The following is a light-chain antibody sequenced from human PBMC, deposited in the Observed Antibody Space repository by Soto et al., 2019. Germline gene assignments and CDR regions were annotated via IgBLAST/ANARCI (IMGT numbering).Light chain of an antibody. V-gene: IGKV3-20*01. CDR1: QSVSSSY. Sequence: EIVMTQSPGTLSLSPGERATLSCRASQSVSSSYLAWYQQKPGQAPRLLIYGASSRATGTPDRFSGSGSGTDFTLTISRLEPDDFAVYYCQQYGSSSLTFGGGTKVEIK. J-gene: IGKJ4*01. CDR2: GAS. CDR3: QQYGSSSLT.